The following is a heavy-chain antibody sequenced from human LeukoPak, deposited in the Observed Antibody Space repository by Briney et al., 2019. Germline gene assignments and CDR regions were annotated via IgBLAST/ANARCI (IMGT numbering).Heavy chain of an antibody. J-gene: IGHJ5*02. D-gene: IGHD3-22*01. V-gene: IGHV3-30*02. Sequence: GGSLRLSCAASGFTFSSYGMHWVRQAPGKGLEWVAFIRSDGNNKFYADSLKGRFTVSRDNSRNNVYLQMNSLRIEDTAVYYCARDTGDYYDSSGYYHAGWFDPWGQGTLVTVSA. CDR3: ARDTGDYYDSSGYYHAGWFDP. CDR2: IRSDGNNK. CDR1: GFTFSSYG.